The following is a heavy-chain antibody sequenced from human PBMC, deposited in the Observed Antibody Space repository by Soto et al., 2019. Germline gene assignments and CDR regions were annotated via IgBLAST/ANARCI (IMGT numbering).Heavy chain of an antibody. CDR2: LVGRGGGI. J-gene: IGHJ3*02. CDR3: AKDLSTGNGVWEPFDM. D-gene: IGHD2-8*01. CDR1: AFSLSAYA. V-gene: IGHV3-23*01. Sequence: GGALSLCCAASAFSLSAYAMIRVRESPRKWLQCVSVLVGRGGGIQYADSVRGRCTVSRDSSKNTLYLHTNSLRAADTAVYYRAKDLSTGNGVWEPFDMWGQVTEVNVS.